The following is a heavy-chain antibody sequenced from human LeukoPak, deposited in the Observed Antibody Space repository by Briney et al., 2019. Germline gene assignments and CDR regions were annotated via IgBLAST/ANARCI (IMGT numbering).Heavy chain of an antibody. Sequence: SETLSLTCTVSGGSISSYYWSWLRQPPGKGLEWIGYIYYSGSTNYNPSLKSRVTISVDTSKSQFSLKLSSVTAADTAVYYCARAYYDFWSGRYYYYMDVWGKGTTVTVSS. CDR1: GGSISSYY. J-gene: IGHJ6*03. CDR2: IYYSGST. V-gene: IGHV4-59*01. D-gene: IGHD3-3*01. CDR3: ARAYYDFWSGRYYYYMDV.